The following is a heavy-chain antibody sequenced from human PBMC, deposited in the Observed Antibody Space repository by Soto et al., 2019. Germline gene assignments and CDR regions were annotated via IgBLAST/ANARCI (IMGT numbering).Heavy chain of an antibody. Sequence: PGGSLRLSCAASGFIFSDYSMSWVRQSPGKGLEGVANIKQDGGEEDYVDSVKGRLTISRGNAKNSLYLQMNSLRAEDTAVYYCARVYYGSRGPTKYRAFDFWGQGTMVTVSS. CDR3: ARVYYGSRGPTKYRAFDF. CDR1: GFIFSDYS. D-gene: IGHD3-22*01. J-gene: IGHJ3*01. V-gene: IGHV3-7*01. CDR2: IKQDGGEE.